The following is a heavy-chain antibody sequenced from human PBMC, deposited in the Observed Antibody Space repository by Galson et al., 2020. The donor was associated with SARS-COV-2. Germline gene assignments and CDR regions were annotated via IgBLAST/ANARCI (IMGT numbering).Heavy chain of an antibody. CDR2: IYYSGST. V-gene: IGHV4-59*08. J-gene: IGHJ5*02. D-gene: IGHD4-17*01. Sequence: ASEPLSLTCTASGGSISSYYCSWIRQPPGKGLEWIGYIYYSGSTNYNPSLKSRVTISVDTSKNQFSLKLSSVTAADTAVYYCARLDYGDYWGWFDPWGQGTLVTVSS. CDR1: GGSISSYY. CDR3: ARLDYGDYWGWFDP.